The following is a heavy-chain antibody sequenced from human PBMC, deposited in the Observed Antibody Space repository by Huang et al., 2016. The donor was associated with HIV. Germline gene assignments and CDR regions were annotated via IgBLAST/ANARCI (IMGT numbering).Heavy chain of an antibody. CDR2: IIPMLGTT. D-gene: IGHD2-21*02. CDR1: GGTFSTNA. J-gene: IGHJ6*03. Sequence: QVQLVQSGAEVKRPGASVKVSCRASGGTFSTNAVSWVRQAPGQGLEWMGWIIPMLGTTNYAQRFQGKVTITADESSSTVYMELSSLRSDDTAVYYCARQPYCGGDCAHYYYFYMDVWGKGTTVTVSS. V-gene: IGHV1-69*13. CDR3: ARQPYCGGDCAHYYYFYMDV.